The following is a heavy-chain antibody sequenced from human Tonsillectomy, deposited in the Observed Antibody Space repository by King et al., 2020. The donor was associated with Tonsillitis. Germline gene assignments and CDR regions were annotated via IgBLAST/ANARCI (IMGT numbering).Heavy chain of an antibody. CDR2: INYSGST. CDR1: GGSISSYY. V-gene: IGHV4-59*01. CDR3: ARAPPIRSGSFRFDP. J-gene: IGHJ5*02. Sequence: QLQESGPGLVKPSETLSLTCTVSGGSISSYYWSWIRQPPGKGLEWIGYINYSGSTNYNPSLKSRVTISVDTSKNQFSLKLSSVTAADTAVYYCARAPPIRSGSFRFDPWGQGTLVTVSS. D-gene: IGHD3-10*01.